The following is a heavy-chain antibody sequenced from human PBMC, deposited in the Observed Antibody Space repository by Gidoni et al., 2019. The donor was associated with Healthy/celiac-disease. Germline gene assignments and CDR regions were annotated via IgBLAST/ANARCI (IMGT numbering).Heavy chain of an antibody. CDR2: IKSRTDSGKT. Sequence: EVQLVESGGGWVTPGGPLRLSCAASGSIFSKYWKSGGRQAPGKGLGVVGSIKSRTDSGKTDYAAPVNGRFTISRDDSKNTLYLKMNSLETEDTAVECCTFTRRYCSSTSCYSGDYWGQGTLVTVSS. CDR1: GSIFSKYW. D-gene: IGHD2-2*01. J-gene: IGHJ4*02. CDR3: TFTRRYCSSTSCYSGDY. V-gene: IGHV3-15*01.